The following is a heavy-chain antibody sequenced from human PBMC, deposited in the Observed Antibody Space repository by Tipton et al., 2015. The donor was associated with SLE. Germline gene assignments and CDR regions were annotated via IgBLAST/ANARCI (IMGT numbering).Heavy chain of an antibody. D-gene: IGHD1-26*01. J-gene: IGHJ4*02. V-gene: IGHV3-33*06. CDR3: AKDRSDSGDYFDS. CDR1: GFRFGVYG. Sequence: QVQLVQSGGGVVQAGRSLRLSCVASGFRFGVYGMHWVRQAPGKGLEWVALIWYDGSSQYYVDSVKGRFTISRDNSKNTLYLQMNSLRAEDTALYYCAKDRSDSGDYFDSWGQGTLVTVSS. CDR2: IWYDGSSQ.